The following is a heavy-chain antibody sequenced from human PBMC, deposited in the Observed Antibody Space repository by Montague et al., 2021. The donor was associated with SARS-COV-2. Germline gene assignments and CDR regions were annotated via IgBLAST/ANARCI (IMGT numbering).Heavy chain of an antibody. CDR2: IYYSGST. V-gene: IGHV4-39*01. CDR3: ARHSGDYTIFGVVIYYMDV. J-gene: IGHJ6*03. Sequence: SETLSLTCTVSGGSISSSSHYWGRICQPPGKELVWIGCIYYSGSTYYNPSLKSRVTISVDTSKNQFSLELSSVTAADTAVFYCARHSGDYTIFGVVIYYMDVWGRGTTVTVSS. D-gene: IGHD3-3*01. CDR1: GGSISSSSHY.